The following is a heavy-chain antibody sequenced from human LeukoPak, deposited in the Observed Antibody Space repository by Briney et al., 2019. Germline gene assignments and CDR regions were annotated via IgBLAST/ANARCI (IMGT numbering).Heavy chain of an antibody. J-gene: IGHJ4*02. CDR3: ASNYDFWSGYYSFDY. Sequence: ASVKVSCKASGGTFSSYAISWVRQAPGQGLEWMGWISAYNGNTNYAQKLQGRVTMTTDTSTSTAYMELRSLRSDDTAVYYCASNYDFWSGYYSFDYWGQGTLVTVSS. CDR2: ISAYNGNT. D-gene: IGHD3-3*01. V-gene: IGHV1-18*01. CDR1: GGTFSSYA.